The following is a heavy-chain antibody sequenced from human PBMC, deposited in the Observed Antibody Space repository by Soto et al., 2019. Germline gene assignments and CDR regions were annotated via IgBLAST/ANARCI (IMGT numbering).Heavy chain of an antibody. D-gene: IGHD1-26*01. CDR3: ARQSPDYLGSVGWFDP. CDR1: GGSISSSSYY. V-gene: IGHV4-39*01. CDR2: IYYSGTT. Sequence: PSETLSLTCTVPGGSISSSSYYWVWIRQPPGKGLEWIGSIYYSGTTYYNPSLKSRVTISVDTSKNQFSLKLRSVTAADTAVYYCARQSPDYLGSVGWFDPWGQGTLVTVSS. J-gene: IGHJ5*02.